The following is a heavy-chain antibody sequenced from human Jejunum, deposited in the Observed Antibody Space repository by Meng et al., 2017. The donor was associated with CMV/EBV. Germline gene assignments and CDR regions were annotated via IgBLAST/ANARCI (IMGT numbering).Heavy chain of an antibody. Sequence: TFSYYAVHWVRQAPGKGLEWVSVVSYDGSDKYYVDSVKGRFTISRDNSKSTLYLQMNSLRVEDTAVYYCAKDITDFGVAGRGIDVWGQGITVTVSS. CDR3: AKDITDFGVAGRGIDV. CDR1: TFSYYA. D-gene: IGHD3-3*01. CDR2: VSYDGSDK. V-gene: IGHV3-30*01. J-gene: IGHJ6*02.